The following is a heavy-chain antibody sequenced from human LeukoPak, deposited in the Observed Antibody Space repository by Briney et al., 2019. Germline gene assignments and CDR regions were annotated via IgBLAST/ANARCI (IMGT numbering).Heavy chain of an antibody. CDR2: IYYSGTT. V-gene: IGHV4-39*01. J-gene: IGHJ6*03. Sequence: SETLSLTCSVSGGSISSSGYYWNWIRQPPGKGLEWVGSIYYSGTTYYNSPLKSRVTISEDTSKNRFSLMLTSVTAADTAVYYCARQVSDYFYYYIDVWGEGTTVIVSS. CDR3: ARQVSDYFYYYIDV. CDR1: GGSISSSGYY.